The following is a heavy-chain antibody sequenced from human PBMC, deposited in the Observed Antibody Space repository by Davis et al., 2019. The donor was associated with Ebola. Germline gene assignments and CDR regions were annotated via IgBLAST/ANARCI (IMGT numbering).Heavy chain of an antibody. CDR2: ISAYNGNT. D-gene: IGHD5-12*01. Sequence: ASVKVSCKASGYTFTGYYMHWVRQAPGQGLEWMGWISAYNGNTNYAQKLQGRVTMTTDTSTSTAYMELRSLRSDDTAVYYCARDGYRAFDYWGQGTLVTVSS. CDR1: GYTFTGYY. V-gene: IGHV1-18*04. J-gene: IGHJ4*02. CDR3: ARDGYRAFDY.